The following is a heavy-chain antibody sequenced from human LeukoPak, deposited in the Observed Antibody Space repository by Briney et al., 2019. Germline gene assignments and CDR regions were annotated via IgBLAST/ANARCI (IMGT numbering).Heavy chain of an antibody. D-gene: IGHD2-15*01. CDR2: ISSSSSYI. Sequence: PGGSLRLSCAASGFTFSSYSMNWVRQDPGKGLEWVSSISSSSSYIYYADSVKGRFTISRDNARNSLYLQMNSLRAEDTAVYYCARDGLAAATLHWCFDLWGRGTLVTVSS. V-gene: IGHV3-21*01. CDR3: ARDGLAAATLHWCFDL. CDR1: GFTFSSYS. J-gene: IGHJ2*01.